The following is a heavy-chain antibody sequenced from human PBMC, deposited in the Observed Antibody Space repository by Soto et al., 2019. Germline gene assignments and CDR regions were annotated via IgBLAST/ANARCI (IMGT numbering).Heavy chain of an antibody. CDR2: ISGSGGST. CDR1: GFTFSSYA. CDR3: AKAQTQRDYENYQH. D-gene: IGHD4-17*01. Sequence: GGSLRLSCAASGFTFSSYAMSWVRQAPGKGLEWVSAISGSGGSTYYADSVKGRFTISRDNSKNTLYLQMNSLRAEDTAVYYCAKAQTQRDYENYQHWGQGTLVTVSS. J-gene: IGHJ1*01. V-gene: IGHV3-23*01.